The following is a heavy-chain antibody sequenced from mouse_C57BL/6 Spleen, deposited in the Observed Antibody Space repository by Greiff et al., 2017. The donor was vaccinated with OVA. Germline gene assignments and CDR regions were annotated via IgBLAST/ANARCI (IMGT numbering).Heavy chain of an antibody. V-gene: IGHV1-61*01. D-gene: IGHD2-4*01. Sequence: QVQLQQPGAELVRPGSSVKLSCKASGYTFTSYWMDWVKQRPGQGLEWIGNIYPSDSETHYNQKFKDKATLTVDKSSSTAYMQLSSLTSEDSAVYYCARGDDYDGGNYFDYWGQGTTLTVSS. CDR3: ARGDDYDGGNYFDY. J-gene: IGHJ2*01. CDR1: GYTFTSYW. CDR2: IYPSDSET.